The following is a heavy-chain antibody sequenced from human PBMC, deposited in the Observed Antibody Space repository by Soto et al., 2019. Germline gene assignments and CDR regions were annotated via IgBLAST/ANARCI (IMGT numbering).Heavy chain of an antibody. CDR1: GFTFSNAW. Sequence: PGGSLRLSCAASGFTFSNAWMSWVRQAPGKGLEWVGRIKSKTDGGTTDYAAPVKGRFTVSRDDSKNTLYLQMNSLKTEDTAAYYCVVITDYYYGMDVWGQGTTVTVSS. CDR3: VVITDYYYGMDV. V-gene: IGHV3-15*01. J-gene: IGHJ6*02. CDR2: IKSKTDGGTT. D-gene: IGHD3-22*01.